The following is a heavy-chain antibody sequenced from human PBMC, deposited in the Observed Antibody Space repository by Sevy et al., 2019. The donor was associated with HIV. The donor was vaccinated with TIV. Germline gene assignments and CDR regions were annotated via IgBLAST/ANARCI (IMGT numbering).Heavy chain of an antibody. J-gene: IGHJ4*02. V-gene: IGHV4-59*08. CDR3: AGENAWGRDYS. CDR2: IYYNGHS. D-gene: IGHD1-26*01. CDR1: GGSISSLY. Sequence: ETLSLTCSVSGGSISSLYWNWIRQPPGKGLEWIANIYYNGHSNYNPSLKSRVTLSLDTSKNQFSLRLSSVTAADTAMYYCAGENAWGRDYSWGQGTLVTVSS.